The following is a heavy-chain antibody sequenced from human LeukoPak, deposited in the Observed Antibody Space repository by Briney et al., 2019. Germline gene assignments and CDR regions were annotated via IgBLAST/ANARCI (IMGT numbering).Heavy chain of an antibody. J-gene: IGHJ4*02. D-gene: IGHD6-19*01. CDR1: GYTFTSYG. Sequence: GASVKVSCKASGYTFTSYGISWVRQAPGQGLEWMGWISAYNGNTNYAQKLQGRVTMTTDTSTSTAYMELRSLRSDDTAVNYCARVLKVAVAPIEGNVDYWGQGTLVTVSS. CDR2: ISAYNGNT. CDR3: ARVLKVAVAPIEGNVDY. V-gene: IGHV1-18*01.